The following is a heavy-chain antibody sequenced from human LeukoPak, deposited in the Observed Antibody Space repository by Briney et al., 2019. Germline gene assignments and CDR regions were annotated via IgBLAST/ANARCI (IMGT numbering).Heavy chain of an antibody. CDR2: INPNSGGT. CDR1: GYTFTGYY. Sequence: ASVKVSCKASGYTFTGYYMHWVRQAPGQGLEWTGWINPNSGGTNYAQKFQGRVTMTRDTSISTAYMELSRLRSDDTAVYYCARDREMATGFDYWGQGTLVTVSS. CDR3: ARDREMATGFDY. V-gene: IGHV1-2*02. J-gene: IGHJ4*02. D-gene: IGHD5-24*01.